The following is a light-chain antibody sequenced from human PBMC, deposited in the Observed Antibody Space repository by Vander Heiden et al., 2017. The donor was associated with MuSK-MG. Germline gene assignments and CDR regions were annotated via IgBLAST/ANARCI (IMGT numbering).Light chain of an antibody. Sequence: SFVLTQPPAVSVALGKTSRITRVGHNLGSRSFHWYQQRSGQAPVLVVYADTDRPPGSPGRFSGSNSGSTATLTIGRVEDGDEADYCCQVWETSTDVIFGGGTKLTVL. CDR1: NLGSRS. V-gene: IGLV3-21*03. CDR2: ADT. J-gene: IGLJ2*01. CDR3: QVWETSTDVI.